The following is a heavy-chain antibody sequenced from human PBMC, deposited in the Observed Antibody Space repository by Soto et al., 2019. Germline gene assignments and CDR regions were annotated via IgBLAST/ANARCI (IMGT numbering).Heavy chain of an antibody. CDR3: AVAVAVPPAIGY. CDR1: GFTFSSYW. CDR2: VNSDGSST. J-gene: IGHJ4*02. Sequence: EVQLVESGGGLVQPGGSLRLSCAASGFTFSSYWRHWVRQAPGKGLVWVSRVNSDGSSTRYADSVKGRFTSSRDNAKNTLYLQMNSLRGEDTAVYYCAVAVAVPPAIGYWGQGALVTVAS. D-gene: IGHD6-19*01. V-gene: IGHV3-74*01.